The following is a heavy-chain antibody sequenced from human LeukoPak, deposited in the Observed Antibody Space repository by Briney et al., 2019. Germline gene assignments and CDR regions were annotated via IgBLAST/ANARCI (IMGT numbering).Heavy chain of an antibody. D-gene: IGHD2-21*01. CDR1: GFTFNSCW. CDR2: IKPKTDGETT. J-gene: IGHJ4*02. Sequence: GGSLRLSCVVSGFTFNSCWMNWVRQAPGKGLEWVGRIKPKTDGETTEYAAPVKDRFSISRDDSKSMMYLQMNSLKTEDTAVYYCITPLPYSAQGGQGTLVTVS. CDR3: ITPLPYSAQ. V-gene: IGHV3-15*07.